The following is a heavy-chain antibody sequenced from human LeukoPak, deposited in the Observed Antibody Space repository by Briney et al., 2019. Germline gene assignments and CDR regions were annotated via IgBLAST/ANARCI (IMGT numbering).Heavy chain of an antibody. Sequence: GGSLRLSCAASGFTVSSNYMSWVRQAPGKGLEWVSVIYSGGSTYYADSVKGRFTISRDNSKNTLYLQMNSLRAEDTAVYYCARGPWYGYYYYYYMDVWGKGTTVTISS. CDR1: GFTVSSNY. CDR3: ARGPWYGYYYYYYMDV. D-gene: IGHD1-14*01. J-gene: IGHJ6*03. CDR2: IYSGGST. V-gene: IGHV3-66*01.